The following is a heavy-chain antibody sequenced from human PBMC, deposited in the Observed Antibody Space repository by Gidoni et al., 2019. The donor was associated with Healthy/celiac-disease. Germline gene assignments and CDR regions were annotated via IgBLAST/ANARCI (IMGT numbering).Heavy chain of an antibody. CDR3: ARSGYYYYYGMDV. Sequence: QVQLVQSGAEVKKPGSSVKVCCKASGGPFSSYAISWVRQAPGQGLEWMGRIIPIPGIANYAQKFQGRVTITADKSTSTAYMELSSLRSEDTAVYYCARSGYYYYYGMDVWGQGTTVTVSS. D-gene: IGHD6-25*01. CDR2: IIPIPGIA. J-gene: IGHJ6*02. CDR1: GGPFSSYA. V-gene: IGHV1-69*04.